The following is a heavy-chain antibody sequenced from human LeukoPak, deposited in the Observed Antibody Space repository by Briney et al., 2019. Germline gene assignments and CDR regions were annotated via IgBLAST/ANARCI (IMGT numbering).Heavy chain of an antibody. Sequence: GGSLRLSCAASGFTFSSYAMSWVRQAPGKGLEWVSAISGSGGSTYYADSVKGRFTISRDNSKNTLYLQMNSPRAEDTAVYYCAKDSSYYYDSSGYYYWGQGTLVTVSS. CDR3: AKDSSYYYDSSGYYY. J-gene: IGHJ4*02. CDR1: GFTFSSYA. CDR2: ISGSGGST. D-gene: IGHD3-22*01. V-gene: IGHV3-23*01.